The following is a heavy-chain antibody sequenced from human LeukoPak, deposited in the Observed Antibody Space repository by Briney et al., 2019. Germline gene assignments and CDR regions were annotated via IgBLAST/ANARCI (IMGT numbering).Heavy chain of an antibody. Sequence: SETLSLTCGVSGGSISGTNWWSWVRPPPGQGLEWIGEISLAGQTNYNPSLNGRVTMSLDKSSNQLSLHLTSVTAADTATYFCSRESGPFCPFGYWGQGTLVIVSS. CDR3: SRESGPFCPFGY. D-gene: IGHD1-26*01. CDR1: GGSISGTNW. V-gene: IGHV4/OR15-8*02. J-gene: IGHJ4*02. CDR2: ISLAGQT.